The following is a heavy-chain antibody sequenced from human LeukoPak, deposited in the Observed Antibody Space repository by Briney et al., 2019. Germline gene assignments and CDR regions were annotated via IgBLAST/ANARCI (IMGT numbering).Heavy chain of an antibody. CDR3: ARSMVRIDY. Sequence: QPGGSLRLSCAASGFTFSSYEMNWVRQAPGKGLEWVSYISSSGSTIYYADSVKGRFTISRDNSKNTLYLQMNSLRAEETAVYYCARSMVRIDYWGQGTLVTVSS. CDR1: GFTFSSYE. V-gene: IGHV3-48*03. CDR2: ISSSGSTI. D-gene: IGHD3-10*01. J-gene: IGHJ4*02.